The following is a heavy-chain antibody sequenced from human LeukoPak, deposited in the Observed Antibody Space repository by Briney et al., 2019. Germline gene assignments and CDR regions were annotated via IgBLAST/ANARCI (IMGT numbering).Heavy chain of an antibody. CDR3: ARNIVGATGFDY. V-gene: IGHV4-34*01. CDR1: GGSFSGYY. J-gene: IGHJ4*02. Sequence: SETLSLTCAVHGGSFSGYYYNWVRQSPGKGLEWIGHVNHNGKTNYNPSLKSRVAISVDTSKNQFSLKLSSVTAADTAVYYCARNIVGATGFDYWGQGTLVTVSS. D-gene: IGHD1-26*01. CDR2: VNHNGKT.